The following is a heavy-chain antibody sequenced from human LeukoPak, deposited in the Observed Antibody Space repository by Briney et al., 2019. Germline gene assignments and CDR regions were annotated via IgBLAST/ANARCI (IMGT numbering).Heavy chain of an antibody. Sequence: GGSLRLSCAASGFTFSTYWMSWGRQAPGKGLEWGANIKQDGSVKNYVDTVKGRFTISRDNPNISLYLQINSLRADDTAMYYCVRGGYGPDYWGQGTLVTVSS. J-gene: IGHJ4*02. CDR2: IKQDGSVK. CDR1: GFTFSTYW. V-gene: IGHV3-7*03. D-gene: IGHD5-12*01. CDR3: VRGGYGPDY.